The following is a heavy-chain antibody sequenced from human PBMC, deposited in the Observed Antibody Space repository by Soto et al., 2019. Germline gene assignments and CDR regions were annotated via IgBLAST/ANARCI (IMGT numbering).Heavy chain of an antibody. D-gene: IGHD6-6*01. Sequence: HPGGSLRLSCAASGFTLSGYAMDWVRQAPGKGLEWVAVISYDGSNKYYANSVKGRFTISRDNSKNTLYLQMNSLRAEDTAVYYCAKDVFEASLQQLALSSQDYWGQGTLVTVSS. CDR2: ISYDGSNK. CDR1: GFTLSGYA. CDR3: AKDVFEASLQQLALSSQDY. V-gene: IGHV3-30*04. J-gene: IGHJ4*02.